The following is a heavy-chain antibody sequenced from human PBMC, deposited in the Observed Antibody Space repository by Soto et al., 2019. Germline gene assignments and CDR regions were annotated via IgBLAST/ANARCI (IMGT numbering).Heavy chain of an antibody. CDR2: IIPIFGTA. CDR3: ARDRYYGSIFVFDM. Sequence: GASVKVSFKASGGTFSSYAISWMRQAPGQGLEWMGGIIPIFGTANYAQKFQGRVTITADESTSTAYMELSSLRSEDTAVYYCARDRYYGSIFVFDMWGQGTMVTVSS. J-gene: IGHJ3*02. D-gene: IGHD3-10*01. CDR1: GGTFSSYA. V-gene: IGHV1-69*13.